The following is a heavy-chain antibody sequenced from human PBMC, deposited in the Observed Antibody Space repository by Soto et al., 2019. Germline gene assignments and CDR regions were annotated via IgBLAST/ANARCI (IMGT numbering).Heavy chain of an antibody. CDR2: SIPVFNTA. CDR1: GGTLSDHG. CDR3: DRGVYGSGNYYTGPSGFDI. Sequence: QVQLEQSGAEVKKPGSSVKISCKASGGTLSDHGVSWLRQAPGQGLEWVGGSIPVFNTAKYAPKFQGRVRIAADRSKTIAYMELASLRSDDTASYYYDRGVYGSGNYYTGPSGFDIWGQGTLVIVSS. V-gene: IGHV1-69*06. J-gene: IGHJ3*02. D-gene: IGHD3-10*01.